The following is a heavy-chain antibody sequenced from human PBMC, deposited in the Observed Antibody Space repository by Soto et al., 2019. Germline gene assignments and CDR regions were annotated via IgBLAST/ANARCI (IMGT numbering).Heavy chain of an antibody. Sequence: SETLSLTCTVSGGSISSYYWSWIRQPPGKGLEWIGYIYYSGSTNYNPSLKSRVTISVDTSKNQFSLKLSSVTAADTAVYYCGRAKKDFGVVNPYYYMDVWGKGTTVTVSS. CDR3: GRAKKDFGVVNPYYYMDV. J-gene: IGHJ6*03. CDR2: IYYSGST. CDR1: GGSISSYY. V-gene: IGHV4-59*01. D-gene: IGHD3-3*01.